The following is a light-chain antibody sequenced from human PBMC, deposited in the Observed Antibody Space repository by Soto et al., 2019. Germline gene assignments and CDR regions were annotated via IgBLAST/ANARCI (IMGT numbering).Light chain of an antibody. J-gene: IGKJ1*01. CDR1: PAIASF. CDR3: QQLNGSPWT. CDR2: GAS. Sequence: IQLTQSPSSLSASVGDRVTITCRASPAIASFLAWYQQKPGTAPKLLIYGASTLQSGVPSRFSGSRSGTEYTLTIASLQPEDFATYYCQQLNGSPWTFGQGTKVEIK. V-gene: IGKV1-9*01.